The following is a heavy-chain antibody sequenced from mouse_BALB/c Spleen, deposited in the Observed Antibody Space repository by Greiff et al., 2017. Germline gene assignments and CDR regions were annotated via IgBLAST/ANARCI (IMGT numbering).Heavy chain of an antibody. CDR2: IDPENGDT. CDR3: NSGYDGY. V-gene: IGHV14-4*02. Sequence: VQLQQSGAELVRSGASVKLSCTASGFNINDYYMHWVKQRPEQGLEWIGWIDPENGDTEYAPKFQGKATMTADTSSNTAYLQLSSLTSEDTAVYYCNSGYDGYWGQGTTLTVSS. D-gene: IGHD2-2*01. J-gene: IGHJ2*01. CDR1: GFNINDYY.